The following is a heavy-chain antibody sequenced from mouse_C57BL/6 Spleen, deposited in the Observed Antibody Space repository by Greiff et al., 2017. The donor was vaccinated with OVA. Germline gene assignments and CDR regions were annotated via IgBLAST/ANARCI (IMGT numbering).Heavy chain of an antibody. CDR3: ARDYGGFDY. V-gene: IGHV7-1*01. CDR1: GFTFSDFY. Sequence: EVQVVESGGGLVQSGRSLRLSCATSGFTFSDFYMEWVRQAPGKGLEWIAASRNKANDYTTEYSASVKGRFIVSRDTSQSILYLQMNALRAEDTAIYYCARDYGGFDYWGQGTTLTVSS. D-gene: IGHD1-1*01. J-gene: IGHJ2*01. CDR2: SRNKANDYTT.